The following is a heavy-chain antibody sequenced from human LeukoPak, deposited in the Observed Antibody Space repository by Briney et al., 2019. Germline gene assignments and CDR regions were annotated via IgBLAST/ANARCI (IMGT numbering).Heavy chain of an antibody. V-gene: IGHV4-39*07. CDR1: GGSISSSSYY. CDR3: AREIVVVVAVAWIDYYYGMDV. D-gene: IGHD2-15*01. J-gene: IGHJ6*02. Sequence: SETLSLTCTVSGGSISSSSYYWGWIRQPPGKGLEWIRSIYYSGSTYYNPSLKSRVTISVDTSKNQFSLKLSSVTAADTAVYYCAREIVVVVAVAWIDYYYGMDVWGQGTTVTVSS. CDR2: IYYSGST.